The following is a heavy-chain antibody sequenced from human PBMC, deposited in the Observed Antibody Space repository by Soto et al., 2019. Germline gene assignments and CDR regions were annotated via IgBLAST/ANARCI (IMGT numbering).Heavy chain of an antibody. Sequence: QVQLQESGPGLVKPSGTLSLTCAVSGGSISSSNWLSWVRQPPGKGLEWIGEINHSGSTNYNPSLKSRVTISVDKSKNQFSLKLSSVTAADTAVYYCATGIAAAGRGWFDPWGQGTLVTVSS. CDR2: INHSGST. V-gene: IGHV4-4*02. CDR3: ATGIAAAGRGWFDP. D-gene: IGHD6-13*01. J-gene: IGHJ5*02. CDR1: GGSISSSNW.